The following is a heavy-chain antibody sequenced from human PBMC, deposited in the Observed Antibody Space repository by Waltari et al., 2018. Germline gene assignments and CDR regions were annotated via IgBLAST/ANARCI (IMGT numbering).Heavy chain of an antibody. Sequence: EVQLVESGGALVQPGGSLKLSCAASGLIFSDSAMHWVRQASGKGPEWVGRIRSRTKGDATAYAEAVQGRFTISRDDSKNTAYLEMNSLKTDDTAVYYCIRPFEMGIDWGQGTLVTVSS. CDR3: IRPFEMGID. CDR1: GLIFSDSA. J-gene: IGHJ4*02. V-gene: IGHV3-73*01. D-gene: IGHD7-27*01. CDR2: IRSRTKGDAT.